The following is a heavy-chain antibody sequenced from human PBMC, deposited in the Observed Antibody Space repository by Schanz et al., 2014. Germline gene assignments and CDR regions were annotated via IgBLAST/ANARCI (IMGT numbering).Heavy chain of an antibody. V-gene: IGHV1-69*10. J-gene: IGHJ4*02. CDR2: IIPILGIA. CDR3: ARDRLECGAECYSVEVFEI. D-gene: IGHD2-21*01. CDR1: GYTFTSYG. Sequence: QVQLVQSGTEVKKPGASVKVSCKASGYTFTSYGINWVRQAPGQGLEWMGWIIPILGIANYAQKFQGRVTNTADKSTSTAYMELTSLRSEDTAVYYCARDRLECGAECYSVEVFEIWGQGTLVIVSS.